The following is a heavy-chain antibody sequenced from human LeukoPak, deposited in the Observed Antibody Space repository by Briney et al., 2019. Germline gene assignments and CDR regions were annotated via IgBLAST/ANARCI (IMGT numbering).Heavy chain of an antibody. CDR1: GGSFSGYY. CDR2: INHSGST. J-gene: IGHJ1*01. Sequence: SETLSLTCAVYGGSFSGYYWSWIRQPPGKGLEWIGEINHSGSTNYNPSLKSRVTISVDTSKNQFSLKLSSVTAADTAVYYCASLTHFDWLIEYFQHWGQGTLVTVSS. CDR3: ASLTHFDWLIEYFQH. D-gene: IGHD3-9*01. V-gene: IGHV4-34*01.